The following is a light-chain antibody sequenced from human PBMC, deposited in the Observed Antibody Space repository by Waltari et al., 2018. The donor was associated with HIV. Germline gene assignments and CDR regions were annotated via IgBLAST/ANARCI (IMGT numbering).Light chain of an antibody. CDR2: HTN. V-gene: IGLV1-47*01. CDR3: AAWDDSLSAWL. CDR1: SSNIVTNY. J-gene: IGLJ2*01. Sequence: SVLPQPPSASGTPGQRVTISCSASSSNIVTNYVSWYKQFPGTAPELVVYHTNQRPLGVPDRFSGSKSGTSASLAISGLRSEDEADYYCAAWDDSLSAWLFGGGTRLNVL.